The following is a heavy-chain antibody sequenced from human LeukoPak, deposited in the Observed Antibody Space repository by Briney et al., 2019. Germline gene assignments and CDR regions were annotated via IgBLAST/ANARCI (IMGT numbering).Heavy chain of an antibody. Sequence: SVKVSCKASGGTFSSYAISWVRQAPGQGLEWMGGIIPIFGTANYAQKFQGRVTITADESTSTAYMELSSLRSEDTAVYYCARVGKWIQLRLDYWGQGTLVTVSS. CDR1: GGTFSSYA. D-gene: IGHD5-18*01. CDR2: IIPIFGTA. V-gene: IGHV1-69*13. CDR3: ARVGKWIQLRLDY. J-gene: IGHJ4*02.